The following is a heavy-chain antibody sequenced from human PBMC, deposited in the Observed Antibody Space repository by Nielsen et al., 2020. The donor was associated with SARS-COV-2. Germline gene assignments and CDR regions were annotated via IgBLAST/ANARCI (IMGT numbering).Heavy chain of an antibody. J-gene: IGHJ6*02. V-gene: IGHV3-20*04. CDR1: GFTFDDYG. Sequence: GESLKISCAASGFTFDDYGMSWVRQAPGKGLEWVSGINWNGGSPGYADYVKGRFTISRDNAKNSLYLQMNSLRAEDTAVYYCARIGYCSGGSCYSYYYYGMDVWGQGTTVTVSS. CDR2: INWNGGSP. CDR3: ARIGYCSGGSCYSYYYYGMDV. D-gene: IGHD2-15*01.